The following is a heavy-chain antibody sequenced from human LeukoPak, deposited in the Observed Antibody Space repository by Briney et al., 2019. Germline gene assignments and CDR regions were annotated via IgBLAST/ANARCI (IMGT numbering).Heavy chain of an antibody. J-gene: IGHJ4*02. CDR1: GHSFTRQG. CDR3: ARDNVTGTGVNFDY. D-gene: IGHD1-20*01. V-gene: IGHV1-18*01. CDR2: ISAYNGDT. Sequence: SVPVPCQPSGHSFTRQGLRGVHQAPGQGLEWMGWISAYNGDTNYAQKFQGRVTMTTDTSTSTMTAYMELRSLRSDDTAVYYCARDNVTGTGVNFDYWGQGTLVTVSS.